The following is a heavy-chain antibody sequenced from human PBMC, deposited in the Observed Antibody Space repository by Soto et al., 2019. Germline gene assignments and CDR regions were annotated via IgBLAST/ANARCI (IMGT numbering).Heavy chain of an antibody. CDR1: GFIFSSYA. V-gene: IGHV3-30-3*01. CDR2: ISYDGSNK. D-gene: IGHD1-26*01. CDR3: ARVSHSGCSVARDGMDV. J-gene: IGHJ6*02. Sequence: FLRLSCAASGFIFSSYAMHWVRQAPGKGLEWMAVISYDGSNKYYADSVKGRFTISRDNSKNTLYLQVISLRAEDTAVYYCARVSHSGCSVARDGMDVWGQGTTVTVSS.